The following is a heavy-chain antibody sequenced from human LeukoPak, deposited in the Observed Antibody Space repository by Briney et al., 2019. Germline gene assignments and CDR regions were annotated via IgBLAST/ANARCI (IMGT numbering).Heavy chain of an antibody. V-gene: IGHV4-59*08. CDR2: FYDSGDF. CDR3: ARLLRPGGRKGDASDI. CDR1: GVSISGHH. J-gene: IGHJ3*02. D-gene: IGHD1-26*01. Sequence: PSQTLSLTCTVSGVSISGHHWTWIRQPPGTGLEWIGYFYDSGDFNYNPSLKSRVTIFMDMSNNQFSLTMSSVTAADTAMYYCARLLRPGGRKGDASDIWGQGTMVTVSS.